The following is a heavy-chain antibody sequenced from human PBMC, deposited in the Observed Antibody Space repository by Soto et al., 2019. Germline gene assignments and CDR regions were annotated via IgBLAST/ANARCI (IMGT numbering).Heavy chain of an antibody. V-gene: IGHV3-30*03. D-gene: IGHD1-1*01. Sequence: QEELVESGGGVVQPGRSLRLSCTASGFTFNAFAMHWVRQAPGKGLEWVAVISFDGLNKYYPDSVKGRFVISRANSNNTVWLEMSSVTPEDTAVYYCARGDNDPGNLRYKYNMDVWGEGTTVVVST. J-gene: IGHJ6*01. CDR1: GFTFNAFA. CDR3: ARGDNDPGNLRYKYNMDV. CDR2: ISFDGLNK.